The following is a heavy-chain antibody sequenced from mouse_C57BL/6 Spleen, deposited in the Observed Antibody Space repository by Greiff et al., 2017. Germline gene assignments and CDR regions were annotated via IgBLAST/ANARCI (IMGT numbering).Heavy chain of an antibody. CDR1: GFNIKDDY. Sequence: VQLQQSGAELVRPGASVKLSCTASGFNIKDDYMHWVKQRPEQGLEWIGWIDPENGDTEYASKFQGKATITADTSSNTAYLQLSSLTSEDTAVYYCTTGDRYEWYFDVWGTGTTVTVSS. CDR3: TTGDRYEWYFDV. V-gene: IGHV14-4*01. CDR2: IDPENGDT. J-gene: IGHJ1*03. D-gene: IGHD2-14*01.